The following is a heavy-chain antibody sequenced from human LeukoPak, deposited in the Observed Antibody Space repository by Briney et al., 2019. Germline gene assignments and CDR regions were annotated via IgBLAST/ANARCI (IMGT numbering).Heavy chain of an antibody. CDR2: ITDNGGST. Sequence: PGGSLRLSCAASGFTFSSYAMGWVRQAPGKGLEWVSAITDNGGSTYYADSVKGRFTISRDNSKNTLYLQMNSLRAEDTAIYYCAKGSGGSRPYYFHYWGQGTLVTVSS. D-gene: IGHD2-15*01. CDR1: GFTFSSYA. CDR3: AKGSGGSRPYYFHY. J-gene: IGHJ4*02. V-gene: IGHV3-23*01.